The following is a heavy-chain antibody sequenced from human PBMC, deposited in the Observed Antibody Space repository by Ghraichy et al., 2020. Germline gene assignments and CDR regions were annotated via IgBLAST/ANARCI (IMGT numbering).Heavy chain of an antibody. CDR2: IYPGGSDT. CDR1: GYSFPTYY. J-gene: IGHJ6*03. V-gene: IGHV5-51*01. D-gene: IGHD2-2*01. Sequence: GESLNISCEGSGYSFPTYYIAWVRQMPGKGLEWMGIIYPGGSDTRYSPSFQGQVSISVDKSINTAYLQWSSLKASDTAMYYCARLLGFCSSASCPYYMDVWGRGTTVTVSS. CDR3: ARLLGFCSSASCPYYMDV.